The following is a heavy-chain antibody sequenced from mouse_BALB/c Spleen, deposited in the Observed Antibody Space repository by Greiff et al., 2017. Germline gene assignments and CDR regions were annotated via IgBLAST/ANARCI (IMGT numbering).Heavy chain of an antibody. V-gene: IGHV1-7*01. CDR1: GYTFTSYW. Sequence: QVQLQQSGAELAKPGASVKMSCKASGYTFTSYWMHWVKQRPGQGLEWIGYINPSTGYTEYNQKFKDKATLTADKSSSTAYMQLSSLTSEDSAVYYCARTGTATWAMDYWGQGTSVTVSS. CDR3: ARTGTATWAMDY. CDR2: INPSTGYT. D-gene: IGHD1-2*01. J-gene: IGHJ4*01.